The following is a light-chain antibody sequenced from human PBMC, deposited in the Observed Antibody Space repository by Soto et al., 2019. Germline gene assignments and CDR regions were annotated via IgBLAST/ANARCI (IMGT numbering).Light chain of an antibody. Sequence: DIPTTQSPSSLSAYIGDRVTIPCRASESISSYLHWYQQKPGKAPKLLIYAASSLQSGVPPRFSGSGSGAEFTLTISSLQPDDSATYHCQQYNGFSHTFGQGTKV. J-gene: IGKJ2*01. CDR1: ESISSY. V-gene: IGKV1-5*01. CDR2: AAS. CDR3: QQYNGFSHT.